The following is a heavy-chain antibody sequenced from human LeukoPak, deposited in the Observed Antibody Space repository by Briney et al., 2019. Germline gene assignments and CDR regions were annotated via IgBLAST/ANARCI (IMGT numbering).Heavy chain of an antibody. CDR3: ARHYYGSGSYFDY. Sequence: GGSLRLSCAASGFTVSSNYMSWVRQAPGKGLEWVSVIYSGGSTYYADSVKGRFTISRDNSKNTLYLQMNSLRAEDTAVYYCARHYYGSGSYFDYWGQGTLVTVSS. D-gene: IGHD3-10*01. CDR2: IYSGGST. J-gene: IGHJ4*02. V-gene: IGHV3-53*01. CDR1: GFTVSSNY.